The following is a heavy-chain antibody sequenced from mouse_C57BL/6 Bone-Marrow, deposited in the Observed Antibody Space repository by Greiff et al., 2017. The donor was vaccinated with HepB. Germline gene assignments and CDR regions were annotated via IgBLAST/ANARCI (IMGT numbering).Heavy chain of an antibody. CDR2: IWTGGGT. D-gene: IGHD2-1*01. CDR1: GFSLTSYA. J-gene: IGHJ4*01. Sequence: QVQLQQSGPGLVAPSQSLSITCTVSGFSLTSYAISWVRQPPGKGLEWLGVIWTGGGTNYNSALKSRLSISKDNSKSQVFLKMNSLQTDDTARYYCARRVYYGNLYAMDYWGQGTSVTVSS. V-gene: IGHV2-9-1*01. CDR3: ARRVYYGNLYAMDY.